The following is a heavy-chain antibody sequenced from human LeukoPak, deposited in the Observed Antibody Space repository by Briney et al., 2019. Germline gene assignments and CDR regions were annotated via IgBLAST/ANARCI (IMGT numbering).Heavy chain of an antibody. D-gene: IGHD3-10*01. CDR2: ISYDGSNK. CDR1: GFTFSSYA. J-gene: IGHJ6*04. V-gene: IGHV3-30*04. CDR3: ARESEWFGSSMDV. Sequence: PGGSLRLSCAASGFTFSSYAMHWVRKAPGKGMEWVAVISYDGSNKYYADSVKGRFTISRDNSKNTLYLQMNSLRAEDTAVYYCARESEWFGSSMDVWGKGTTVTVSS.